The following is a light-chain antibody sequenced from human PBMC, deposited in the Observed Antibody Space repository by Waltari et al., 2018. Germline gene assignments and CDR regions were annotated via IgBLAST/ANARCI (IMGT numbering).Light chain of an antibody. V-gene: IGLV4-69*01. J-gene: IGLJ2*01. CDR2: VNSDGSH. CDR1: RGHSSYT. Sequence: QLVVTQSPSASASLGAPVKLTCSPSRGHSSYTIACHHKQPEKGPRYVMKVNSDGSHDKGDGIPDRFSGSSSGAERYLTISSLQSEDEADYYCQAWDSVTHVVFGGGTKLTVL. CDR3: QAWDSVTHVV.